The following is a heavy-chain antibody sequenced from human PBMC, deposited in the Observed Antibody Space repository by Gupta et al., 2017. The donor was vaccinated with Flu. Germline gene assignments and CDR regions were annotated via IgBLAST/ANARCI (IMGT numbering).Heavy chain of an antibody. J-gene: IGHJ4*02. CDR3: AKLGVGATADFDY. Sequence: RQAPGKGLEWVAVISYDGSNKYYADSVKGRFTISRDNSKNTLYLQMNSLRAEDTAVYYCAKLGVGATADFDYWGQGTLVTVSS. CDR2: ISYDGSNK. D-gene: IGHD1-26*01. V-gene: IGHV3-30*18.